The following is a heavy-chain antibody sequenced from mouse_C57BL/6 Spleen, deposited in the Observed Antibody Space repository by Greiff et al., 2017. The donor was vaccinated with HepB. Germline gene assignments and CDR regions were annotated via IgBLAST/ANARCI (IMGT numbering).Heavy chain of an antibody. D-gene: IGHD3-3*01. V-gene: IGHV5-17*01. CDR2: ISSGSSTI. CDR3: ESGDVYYAMDY. J-gene: IGHJ4*01. Sequence: EVQLLQSGAGLVKPGASLKLSCAASGFTFSDYGMHWVRQAPEKGLEWVEYISSGSSTIYYADTVKGRSTISRDNAKNTLFLQMTSLRSEDTAMYYCESGDVYYAMDYWGQGTSVTVSS. CDR1: GFTFSDYG.